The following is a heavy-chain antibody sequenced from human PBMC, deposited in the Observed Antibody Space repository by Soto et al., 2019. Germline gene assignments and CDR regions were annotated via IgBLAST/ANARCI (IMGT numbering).Heavy chain of an antibody. D-gene: IGHD3-3*01. J-gene: IGHJ6*02. V-gene: IGHV1-3*01. CDR2: INAGNGIT. Sequence: ASVKVSCKASGYTFTSYAMHWVRQAPGQRLEWMGWINAGNGITKYSQKFQGRVTITRDTSASTAYMELSSLRSEDTAVYYCARDFHDFWSGYYPSNGMDVWGQGTTVTVSS. CDR1: GYTFTSYA. CDR3: ARDFHDFWSGYYPSNGMDV.